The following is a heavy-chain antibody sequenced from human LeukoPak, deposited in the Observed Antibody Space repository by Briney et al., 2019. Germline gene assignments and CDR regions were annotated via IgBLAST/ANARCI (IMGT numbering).Heavy chain of an antibody. V-gene: IGHV3-48*03. CDR2: ISSSGSAI. D-gene: IGHD6-19*01. J-gene: IGHJ4*02. CDR1: GFTFSSYE. Sequence: GGSLRLSCAASGFTFSSYEMNWVRQAPGKGLEWVSKISSSGSAIYYADSVKGRFAISRDNAKSSLYLQMNSLRVEDTAVYYCARGGSLGYWGQGTLVTVSS. CDR3: ARGGSLGY.